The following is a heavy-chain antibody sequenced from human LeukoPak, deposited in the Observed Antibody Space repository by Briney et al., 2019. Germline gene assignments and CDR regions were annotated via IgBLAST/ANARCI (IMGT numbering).Heavy chain of an antibody. J-gene: IGHJ3*02. D-gene: IGHD5-18*01. CDR2: ISSSSSYI. CDR1: GFTFSSYS. Sequence: PGGSLRLSCAASGFTFSSYSMNWVRQAPGKGLEWVSSISSSSSYIYYADSVKGRFTISRDNAKNSLYLQMNSLRAEDTAVYYCARSGYSYVDAFDIWGQGTMVTVSS. V-gene: IGHV3-21*01. CDR3: ARSGYSYVDAFDI.